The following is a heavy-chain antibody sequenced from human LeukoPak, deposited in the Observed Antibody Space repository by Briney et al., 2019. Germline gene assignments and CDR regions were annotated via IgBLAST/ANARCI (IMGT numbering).Heavy chain of an antibody. V-gene: IGHV4-4*07. J-gene: IGHJ4*02. CDR1: GDPISSYY. CDR3: ASTTYHYDTSGYYFLDY. CDR2: IYTSGIT. D-gene: IGHD3-22*01. Sequence: PSETLSLTCTVSGDPISSYYWGWIRQPAGKGLEWIGRIYTSGITNYNPSLKSRVTMSLDTSKNQFSLKLSSVTAADTAVYYCASTTYHYDTSGYYFLDYWGQGTLVTVSS.